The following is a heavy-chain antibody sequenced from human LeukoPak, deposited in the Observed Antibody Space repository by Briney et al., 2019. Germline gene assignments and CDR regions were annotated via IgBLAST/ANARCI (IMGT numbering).Heavy chain of an antibody. Sequence: SETLSLTCTVSGGSISSYYWSWIRQPPGKGLEWIGYIYYSGSTNYNPSLKSRVTISVDTSKNQFSLKLSSVTAADTAVYYCARQRGSSSWCAFDIWGQGTMVTVSS. D-gene: IGHD6-13*01. CDR2: IYYSGST. J-gene: IGHJ3*02. V-gene: IGHV4-59*08. CDR3: ARQRGSSSWCAFDI. CDR1: GGSISSYY.